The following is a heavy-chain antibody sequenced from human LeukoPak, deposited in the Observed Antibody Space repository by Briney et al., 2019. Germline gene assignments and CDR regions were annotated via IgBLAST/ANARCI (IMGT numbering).Heavy chain of an antibody. CDR3: ARGHPGAIGSSWNNDAFDI. CDR2: INHSGST. D-gene: IGHD6-13*01. V-gene: IGHV4-34*01. Sequence: SETLSLTCAVYGGSLSGYYWSWIRQPPGKGLEWIGEINHSGSTNYNPSLKSRVTISVDTSKNQFSLKLSSVTAADTAVYYCARGHPGAIGSSWNNDAFDIWGQGTMATVSS. CDR1: GGSLSGYY. J-gene: IGHJ3*02.